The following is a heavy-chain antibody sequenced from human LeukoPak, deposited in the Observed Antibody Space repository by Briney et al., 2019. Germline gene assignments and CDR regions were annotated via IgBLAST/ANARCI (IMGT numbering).Heavy chain of an antibody. CDR1: GFTFSSYG. D-gene: IGHD2-15*01. CDR2: ITHDGNDE. CDR3: AKDAWEVVIAPTYNWFDS. J-gene: IGHJ5*01. Sequence: GGSLRLSCAASGFTFSSYGMHWVRQAPGKGLEWVAVITHDGNDEYYEDSVKGRFTISRDNSKNTLYLQMNSLRPEDTAMYYCAKDAWEVVIAPTYNWFDSWGEGTLVTVSS. V-gene: IGHV3-30*18.